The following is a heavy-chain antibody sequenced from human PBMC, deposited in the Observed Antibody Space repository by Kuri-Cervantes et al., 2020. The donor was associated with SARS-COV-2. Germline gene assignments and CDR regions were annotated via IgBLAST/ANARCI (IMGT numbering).Heavy chain of an antibody. D-gene: IGHD1-26*01. J-gene: IGHJ4*02. CDR1: GFTFSSYG. CDR2: ISYDGSNK. CDR3: AKDQGGPVGATPDY. Sequence: LSLTCAASGFTFSSYGMHWVRQAPGKGLEWVAVISYDGSNKYYADSVKGRFTISRDNSKNTLYLQMNSLRAEDTAVYYCAKDQGGPVGATPDYWGQGTRVTVSS. V-gene: IGHV3-30*18.